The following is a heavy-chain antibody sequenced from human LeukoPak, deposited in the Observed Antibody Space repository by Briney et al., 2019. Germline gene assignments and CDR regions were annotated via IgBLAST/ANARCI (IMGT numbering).Heavy chain of an antibody. Sequence: ASVKVSCKASGYTFTGYYMHWVRQAPGQGLEWMGWISPNSGGTNYAQKFRGRVTMTRDTSISTAYMELSRLRSDDTAVYYCAREGSSTSPAAVDYWGQGTLVTVSS. J-gene: IGHJ4*02. D-gene: IGHD2-2*01. CDR2: ISPNSGGT. CDR1: GYTFTGYY. CDR3: AREGSSTSPAAVDY. V-gene: IGHV1-2*02.